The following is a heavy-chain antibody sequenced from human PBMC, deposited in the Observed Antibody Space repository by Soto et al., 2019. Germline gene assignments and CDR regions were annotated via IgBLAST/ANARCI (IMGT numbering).Heavy chain of an antibody. V-gene: IGHV1-2*02. CDR3: ARPPGYISDWYYFDL. D-gene: IGHD3-9*01. J-gene: IGHJ4*02. CDR2: ISPKSGGT. CDR1: GYNFIDYY. Sequence: QVQLVQSGAEVKKPGASVKVSCEASGYNFIDYYIHWVRQAPGQGFEWMGRISPKSGGTNYAQKFEGRVTMTWDTSLNTAYMELSSLTSDDTAVYYCARPPGYISDWYYFDLWGQGTRVTVSS.